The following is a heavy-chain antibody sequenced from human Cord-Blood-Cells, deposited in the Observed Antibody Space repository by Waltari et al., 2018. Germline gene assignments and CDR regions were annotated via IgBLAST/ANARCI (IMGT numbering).Heavy chain of an antibody. CDR3: TTDKIDFWSGYYYYYGMDV. CDR1: GFTFSNAW. D-gene: IGHD3-3*01. Sequence: EVQMVESGGGLVKHGGSLRLSCAASGFTFSNAWMSWVRQALGKGLEWVGRIKSKTDGGTTDYAAPVKGRFTISRDDSKNTLYLQMNSLKTEDTAVYYCTTDKIDFWSGYYYYYGMDVWGQGP. J-gene: IGHJ6*02. V-gene: IGHV3-15*01. CDR2: IKSKTDGGTT.